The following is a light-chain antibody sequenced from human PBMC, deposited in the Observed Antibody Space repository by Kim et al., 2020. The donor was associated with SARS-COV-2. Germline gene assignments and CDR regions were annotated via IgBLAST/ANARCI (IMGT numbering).Light chain of an antibody. CDR1: SLRSYY. V-gene: IGLV3-19*01. Sequence: SSELTQDPVVSVALGQTVRITCQGDSLRSYYATWYQQKPGQAPLLVIYGKNNRPSGIPDRFSGSSSGSTAYLTITGAQAEDEADYYCNSRDNSDNHVLFGGGTQLTVL. CDR3: NSRDNSDNHVL. J-gene: IGLJ2*01. CDR2: GKN.